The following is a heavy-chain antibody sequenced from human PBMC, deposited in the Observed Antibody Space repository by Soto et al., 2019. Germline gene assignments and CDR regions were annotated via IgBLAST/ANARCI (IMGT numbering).Heavy chain of an antibody. CDR2: INAGNGNT. CDR3: AREWGYGSGKNWFDP. V-gene: IGHV1-3*05. J-gene: IGHJ5*02. CDR1: GYTFTSYA. D-gene: IGHD3-10*01. Sequence: QVQLVQSGAEEKKPGASVKVSCKASGYTFTSYAMHWVRQAPGQRLEWMGWINAGNGNTKYSQKFQGRVTITRDTSXXTAYMELSSLRSEDTAVYYCAREWGYGSGKNWFDPWGQGTLVTVSS.